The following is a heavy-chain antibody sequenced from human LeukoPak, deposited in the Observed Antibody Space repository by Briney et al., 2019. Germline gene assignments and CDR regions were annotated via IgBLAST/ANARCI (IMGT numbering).Heavy chain of an antibody. D-gene: IGHD1-1*01. CDR2: IYYSGST. V-gene: IGHV4-59*08. Sequence: SETLSLTCTVSGGSISSYYWSWIRQPPGKGLEWIGYIYYSGSTNYNPSLKSRVTISVDTSKNQFSLKLSSVTAADTAVYYCARLGYRKWIGTLVGAFDIWGQGTMVAVSS. J-gene: IGHJ3*02. CDR3: ARLGYRKWIGTLVGAFDI. CDR1: GGSISSYY.